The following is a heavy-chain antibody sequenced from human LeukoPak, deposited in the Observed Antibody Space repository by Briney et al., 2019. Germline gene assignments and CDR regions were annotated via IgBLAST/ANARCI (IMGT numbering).Heavy chain of an antibody. J-gene: IGHJ4*02. CDR3: AKVRLFGVVIISFDY. V-gene: IGHV3-23*01. Sequence: GGSLRLSCAASGFTFSSYAMSWVRPAPGKGLEWVSAISGSGGSTYYADSVKGRFTISRDNSKNTLYLQMNSLRAEDTAVYYCAKVRLFGVVIISFDYWGQGTLVTVSS. CDR1: GFTFSSYA. D-gene: IGHD3-3*01. CDR2: ISGSGGST.